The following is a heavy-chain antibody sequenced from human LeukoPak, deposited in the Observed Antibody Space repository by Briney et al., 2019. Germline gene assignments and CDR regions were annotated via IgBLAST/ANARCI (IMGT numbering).Heavy chain of an antibody. CDR2: INPNSGGT. J-gene: IGHJ4*02. V-gene: IGHV1-2*02. CDR1: GYTFTGYY. Sequence: GASVKVSCKASGYTFTGYYVHWVRQARGQGLEWMGWINPNSGGTNYAQKFQGRVTMTRDTSISTAYMELSRLRSDDTAVYYCARVRRYSSSWYLGYWGQGTLVTVSS. CDR3: ARVRRYSSSWYLGY. D-gene: IGHD6-13*01.